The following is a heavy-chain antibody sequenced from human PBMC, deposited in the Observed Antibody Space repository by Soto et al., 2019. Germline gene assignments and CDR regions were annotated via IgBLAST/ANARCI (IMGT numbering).Heavy chain of an antibody. J-gene: IGHJ6*03. CDR2: INPAGGTT. CDR1: GFTFTSYY. Sequence: ASVTVSCKASGFTFTSYYMHWVRQAPGQGLEWMGIINPAGGTTTYAQSFQGRVTMTRDTSTSTVYMELSSLRSEDTAVYYCAMRSTEGAYYYMDVWGKGTTVTVSS. D-gene: IGHD2-2*01. V-gene: IGHV1-46*03. CDR3: AMRSTEGAYYYMDV.